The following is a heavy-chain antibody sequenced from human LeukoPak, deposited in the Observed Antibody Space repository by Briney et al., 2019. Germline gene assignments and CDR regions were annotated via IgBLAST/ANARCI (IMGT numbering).Heavy chain of an antibody. CDR1: RYTFTGYY. Sequence: VASVKVSCKASRYTFTGYYMHWVRQAPGPGLEWMGWINPNSGGTNYAQKFQGRVTMTRDTSISPAYMELSRLRSDDTAVYYCAREGGGSSYYFDYWGQGTLVTVSS. V-gene: IGHV1-2*02. D-gene: IGHD2-15*01. J-gene: IGHJ4*02. CDR2: INPNSGGT. CDR3: AREGGGSSYYFDY.